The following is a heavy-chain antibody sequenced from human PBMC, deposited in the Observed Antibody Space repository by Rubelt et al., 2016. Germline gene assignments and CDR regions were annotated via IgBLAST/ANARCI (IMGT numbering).Heavy chain of an antibody. J-gene: IGHJ4*02. D-gene: IGHD1-26*01. CDR2: IYSSGTT. CDR3: ARDQSGSYGVDY. Sequence: QVQLRESGPGPVKPSETLSLTCTVSGGSISGYYWGWIRQPPGKGLEWIGYIYSSGTTNYNPSLKSRVFITVDTSKNQFSLKLSSVTAADTAVYYCARDQSGSYGVDYWGQGTLVTVSS. CDR1: GGSISGYY. V-gene: IGHV4-59*01.